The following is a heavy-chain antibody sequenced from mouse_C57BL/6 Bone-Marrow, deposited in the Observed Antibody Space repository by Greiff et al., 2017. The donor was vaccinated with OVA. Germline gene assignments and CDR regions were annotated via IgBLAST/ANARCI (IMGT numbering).Heavy chain of an antibody. CDR2: INPSSGYT. CDR1: GYTFTSYT. CDR3: ARHYYGSSFRYFDV. V-gene: IGHV1-4*01. Sequence: LVESGAELARPGASVKMSCKASGYTFTSYTMHWVKQRPGQGLEWIGYINPSSGYTKYNQKFKDKATLTADKSSSTAYMQLSSLTSEDSAVYYCARHYYGSSFRYFDVWGTGTTVTVSS. D-gene: IGHD1-1*01. J-gene: IGHJ1*03.